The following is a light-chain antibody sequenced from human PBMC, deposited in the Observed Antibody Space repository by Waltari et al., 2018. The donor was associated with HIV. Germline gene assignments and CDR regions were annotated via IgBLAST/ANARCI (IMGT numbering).Light chain of an antibody. J-gene: IGKJ2*03. V-gene: IGKV4-1*01. CDR1: KSLLYRSHNKNY. Sequence: DVVVTQSPDSLAVSVGETATLNCKSSKSLLYRSHNKNYLAWYQQRAGQRPKLLIYWASTRGSGVPDRFSGSGSETDFTLTISSLQPEDVAVYFCQQYHSVPYSFGQGTKVEVK. CDR2: WAS. CDR3: QQYHSVPYS.